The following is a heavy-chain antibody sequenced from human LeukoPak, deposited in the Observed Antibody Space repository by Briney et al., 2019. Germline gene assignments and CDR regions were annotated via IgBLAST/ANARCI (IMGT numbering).Heavy chain of an antibody. Sequence: GASVKVSCKASGGTFSSYAISWVRQAPGQGLEWMGRIIPILGIANYAQKFQGRVTITADKSTSTAYMELSSLRSEDTAVYYCARGGADIVVNFDYWGQGTLVTVPS. V-gene: IGHV1-69*04. CDR1: GGTFSSYA. CDR3: ARGGADIVVNFDY. D-gene: IGHD2-15*01. CDR2: IIPILGIA. J-gene: IGHJ4*02.